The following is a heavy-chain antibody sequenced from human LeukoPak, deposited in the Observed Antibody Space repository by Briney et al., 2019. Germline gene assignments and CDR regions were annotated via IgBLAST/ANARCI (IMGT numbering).Heavy chain of an antibody. J-gene: IGHJ6*03. D-gene: IGHD1-26*01. CDR1: GFTFSSYT. CDR2: ISSSSSYI. Sequence: GGSLRLSCAASGFTFSSYTIKWVRQAPGKGLEWVSSISSSSSYIYYADSVKGRFTISRDNAKNSLFLQMNSLRAEDTAVYFCARATWDPNYYYYMDVWGKGTTVTISS. CDR3: ARATWDPNYYYYMDV. V-gene: IGHV3-21*01.